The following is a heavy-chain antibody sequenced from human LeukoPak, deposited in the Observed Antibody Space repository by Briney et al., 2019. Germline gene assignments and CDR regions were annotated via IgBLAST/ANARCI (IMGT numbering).Heavy chain of an antibody. V-gene: IGHV4-59*01. CDR3: ARDRLRGGEGNWFDP. J-gene: IGHJ5*02. CDR1: GGSISSYY. Sequence: PSETLSLTCTVSGGSISSYYWSWLRQPPGKGLEWIGYIYYSGSTNYNPSLKSRVTISVDTSKNQFSLKLSSVTAADTAVYYCARDRLRGGEGNWFDPWGQGTLVTVSS. CDR2: IYYSGST. D-gene: IGHD2-15*01.